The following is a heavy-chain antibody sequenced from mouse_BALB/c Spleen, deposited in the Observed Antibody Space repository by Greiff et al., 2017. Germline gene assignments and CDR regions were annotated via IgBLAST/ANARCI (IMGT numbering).Heavy chain of an antibody. CDR1: GFNIKDTY. D-gene: IGHD2-3*01. CDR3: ARDGDV. J-gene: IGHJ1*01. CDR2: IDPANGNT. Sequence: VQPQQSGAELVKPGASVKLSCTASGFNIKDTYMHWVKQRPEQGPEWIGRIDPANGNTKYDPKFQGKATITADTSSNTAYLQLSRLTSGDTAVYYCARDGDVWGAGTTVTVSS. V-gene: IGHV14-3*02.